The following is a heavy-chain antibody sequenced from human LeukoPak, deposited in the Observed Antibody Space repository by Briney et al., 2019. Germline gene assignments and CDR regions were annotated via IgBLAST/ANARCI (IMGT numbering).Heavy chain of an antibody. CDR2: IYYSGST. V-gene: IGHV4-39*07. CDR1: GGSISSSSYY. CDR3: ARDGIVVVPAAAGVYYMDV. D-gene: IGHD2-2*01. Sequence: SETLSLTCTVSGGSISSSSYYWGWIRQPPGKGLEWIGSIYYSGSTNYNPSLKSRVTMSVDTSKNQFSLKLSSVTAADTAVYYCARDGIVVVPAAAGVYYMDVWGKGTTVTVSS. J-gene: IGHJ6*03.